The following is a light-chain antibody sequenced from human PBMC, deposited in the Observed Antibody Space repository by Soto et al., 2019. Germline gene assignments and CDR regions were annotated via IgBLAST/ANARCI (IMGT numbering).Light chain of an antibody. Sequence: QSVLTQPASVSGSPGKSINISCTGTSSDVGSYNLVSWYQQHPGKAPKLMIYEGSKRPSGVSNRFSGSKSGNTASLTISGLQAEHEADYYCCSYAGSSTFVVFGGGTKLTVL. CDR3: CSYAGSSTFVV. CDR2: EGS. J-gene: IGLJ2*01. V-gene: IGLV2-23*03. CDR1: SSDVGSYNL.